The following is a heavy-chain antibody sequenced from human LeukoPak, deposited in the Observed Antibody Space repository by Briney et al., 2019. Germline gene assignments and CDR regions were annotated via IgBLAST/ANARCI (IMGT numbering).Heavy chain of an antibody. Sequence: SQTLSLTCTVSGGSISSGGYSWSWIRQHPGKGLEWIGYIYYSGNTYYNPPLKSRVTMSLDTSRNQFSLKLTSVTAADTAVYYCARAIDEDYFDYWGQGTLVTVSS. D-gene: IGHD2/OR15-2a*01. CDR2: IYYSGNT. CDR3: ARAIDEDYFDY. V-gene: IGHV4-31*03. CDR1: GGSISSGGYS. J-gene: IGHJ4*02.